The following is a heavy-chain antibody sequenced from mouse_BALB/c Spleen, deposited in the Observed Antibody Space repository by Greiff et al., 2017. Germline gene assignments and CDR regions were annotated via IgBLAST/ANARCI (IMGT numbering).Heavy chain of an antibody. J-gene: IGHJ4*01. CDR1: GYSITSDYA. CDR3: ASFYYDYGGAMDY. CDR2: ISYSGST. V-gene: IGHV3-2*02. Sequence: DVQLVESGPGLVKPSQSLSLTCTVTGYSITSDYAWNWIRQFPGNKLEWMGYISYSGSTSYNPSLKSRISITRDTSKNQFFLQLNSVTTEDTATYYCASFYYDYGGAMDYWGQGTSVTVSS. D-gene: IGHD2-4*01.